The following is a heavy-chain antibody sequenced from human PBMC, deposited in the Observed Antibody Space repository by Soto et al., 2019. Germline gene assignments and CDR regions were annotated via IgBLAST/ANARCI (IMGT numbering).Heavy chain of an antibody. CDR2: INAGNGVT. CDR3: ASANTGENSGYFRN. Sequence: ASVKVSCKGSGYIFNNYAMHWVRQAPGQGLEWMGWINAGNGVTKYSQKFQGRVTITRDTPASTASMDLSSLRSEDTAVYYCASANTGENSGYFRNGGEGSLV. V-gene: IGHV1-3*01. CDR1: GYIFNNYA. J-gene: IGHJ4*02. D-gene: IGHD3-22*01.